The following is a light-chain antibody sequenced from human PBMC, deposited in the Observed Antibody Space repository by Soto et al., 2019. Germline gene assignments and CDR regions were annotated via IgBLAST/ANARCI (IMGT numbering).Light chain of an antibody. J-gene: IGLJ1*01. CDR3: CSYAGSYTEV. CDR2: AVS. Sequence: QSALTQPRSVSGSPGQSVTISCTGTSSDVGGYNYVSWYQQHPGKAPKLMIYAVSKRPSGVPDRFSGSKSGNTASLTISGLQAEDEADYYCCSYAGSYTEVFGTGTKLTGL. CDR1: SSDVGGYNY. V-gene: IGLV2-11*01.